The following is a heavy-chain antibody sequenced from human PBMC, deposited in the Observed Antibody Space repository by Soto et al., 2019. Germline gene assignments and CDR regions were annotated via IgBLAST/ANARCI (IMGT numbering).Heavy chain of an antibody. CDR1: GYSISSGYY. CDR3: ASRASGSYYVPFDY. Sequence: SETLSLTCAVSGYSISSGYYWGWIRQPPGKGLEWIGSIYHKRSTYYTPPLKSRVPISVDTSKNQFSLKLSSVTAADTAVYYCASRASGSYYVPFDYWGQGALVTVSS. V-gene: IGHV4-38-2*01. CDR2: IYHKRST. D-gene: IGHD1-26*01. J-gene: IGHJ4*02.